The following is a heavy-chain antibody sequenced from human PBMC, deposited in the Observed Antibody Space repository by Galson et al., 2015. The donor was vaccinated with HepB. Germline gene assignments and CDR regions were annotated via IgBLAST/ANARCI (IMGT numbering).Heavy chain of an antibody. Sequence: SVKVSCKASGYTFTNYAMNWVRQAPGQGLEWMGWINTNTGNPTYAQGFTGRFVFSLDTSVSTAYLQISSLKAEDTAVYYCARDRGSGGHFFDYWGRGTLVTASS. J-gene: IGHJ4*02. CDR3: ARDRGSGGHFFDY. D-gene: IGHD4-23*01. CDR1: GYTFTNYA. V-gene: IGHV7-4-1*02. CDR2: INTNTGNP.